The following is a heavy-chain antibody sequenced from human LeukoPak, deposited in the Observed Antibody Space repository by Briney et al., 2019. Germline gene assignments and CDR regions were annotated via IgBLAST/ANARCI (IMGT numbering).Heavy chain of an antibody. Sequence: SETLSLTCTVSGGSISSSSYYWGWIRQPPGKGLEWIGSIYYSGSTYYNPSLKSRVTISVDTSKNQFSLKLSSVTAADTAVYYCARDSSNYGSGSYYPYWGRGTLVTVSS. CDR1: GGSISSSSYY. CDR3: ARDSSNYGSGSYYPY. J-gene: IGHJ4*02. V-gene: IGHV4-39*07. D-gene: IGHD3-10*01. CDR2: IYYSGST.